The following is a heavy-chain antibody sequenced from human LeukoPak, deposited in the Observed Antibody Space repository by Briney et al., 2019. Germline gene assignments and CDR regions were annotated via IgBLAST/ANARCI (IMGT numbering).Heavy chain of an antibody. CDR1: GGSISSSSYY. V-gene: IGHV4-39*07. D-gene: IGHD6-13*01. J-gene: IGHJ4*02. CDR2: IYYSGST. CDR3: ARGDGSPLDY. Sequence: SETLSLTCTVSGGSISSSSYYWGWIRQPPGKGLEWIGSIYYSGSTYYNPSLKSRVTISVDTSKNQFSLKLSSVTAADTAVYYCARGDGSPLDYWGQGTLVTVSS.